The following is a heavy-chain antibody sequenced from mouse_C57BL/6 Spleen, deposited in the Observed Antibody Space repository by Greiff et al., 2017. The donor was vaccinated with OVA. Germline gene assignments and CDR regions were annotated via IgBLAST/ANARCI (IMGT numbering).Heavy chain of an antibody. CDR2: IHPSDSDT. V-gene: IGHV1-74*01. CDR3: AIEGGEARFAY. J-gene: IGHJ3*01. Sequence: VQLQQSGAELVKPGASVKVSCKASGYTFTSYWMHWVKQRPGQGLEWIGRIHPSDSDTNYTQKFKGKATLTVDKSSSTAYMQLSSLTSEDSAVYYCAIEGGEARFAYWGQGTLVTVSA. CDR1: GYTFTSYW.